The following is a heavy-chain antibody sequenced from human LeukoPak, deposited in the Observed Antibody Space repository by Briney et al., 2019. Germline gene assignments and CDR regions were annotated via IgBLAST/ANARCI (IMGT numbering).Heavy chain of an antibody. J-gene: IGHJ4*02. V-gene: IGHV3-30*04. CDR2: ISYDGSTK. Sequence: PGGSLRLSCAASGFTFSSYAMHWVRQAPGKGLEWVAVISYDGSTKYYADSVKGRFTISRDNSKKTLYLQMNSLRAEDRAVYYCARDPATRDHGDYVPFDYWGQGTLVSVSS. CDR3: ARDPATRDHGDYVPFDY. D-gene: IGHD4-17*01. CDR1: GFTFSSYA.